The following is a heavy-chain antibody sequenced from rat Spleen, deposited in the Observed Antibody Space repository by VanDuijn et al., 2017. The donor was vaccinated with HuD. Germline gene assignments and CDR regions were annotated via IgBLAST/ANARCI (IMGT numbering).Heavy chain of an antibody. CDR3: ARPHSSLYVMDA. CDR1: GFTFSNYD. D-gene: IGHD1-2*01. V-gene: IGHV5-22*01. J-gene: IGHJ4*01. Sequence: EVQLVESGGGLVQPGRYMKLSCAASGFTFSNYDMAWVRQAPKKGLEWVATISYEGSSTNYRDSVKGRFTISRDNAKSTLYLQMNSLRSEDTATYYCARPHSSLYVMDAWGQGASVTVSS. CDR2: ISYEGSST.